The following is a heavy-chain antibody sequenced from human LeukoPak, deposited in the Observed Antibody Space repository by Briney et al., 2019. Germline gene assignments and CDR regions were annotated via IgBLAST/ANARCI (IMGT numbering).Heavy chain of an antibody. CDR2: INHSGST. V-gene: IGHV4-34*01. Sequence: SETLSLTCAVYGASFSGYYWSWIRQPPGKGLEWIGEINHSGSTNYNPSLKSRVTISVDTSKNQFSLKLSSVTAADTAVYYCARGERRYSSSWYFWGQGTLVTVSS. J-gene: IGHJ4*02. CDR1: GASFSGYY. CDR3: ARGERRYSSSWYF. D-gene: IGHD6-13*01.